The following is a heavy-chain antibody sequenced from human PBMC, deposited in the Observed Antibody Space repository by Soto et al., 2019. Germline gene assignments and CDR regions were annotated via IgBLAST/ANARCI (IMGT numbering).Heavy chain of an antibody. CDR3: ARGGGVGVAGSAAFDM. D-gene: IGHD3-3*01. CDR2: IDPATGAA. V-gene: IGHV1-2*02. CDR1: GYPVTAYY. J-gene: IGHJ3*02. Sequence: QLHLVQSGAVVKKPGASVTASCSASGYPVTAYYMYWVRQAPGRGLEWMGGIDPATGAAKYTQTFEAVATMTRHPSPRKDFLELSGPTSDDPAGLYCARGGGVGVAGSAAFDMWGQGTLVTVSS.